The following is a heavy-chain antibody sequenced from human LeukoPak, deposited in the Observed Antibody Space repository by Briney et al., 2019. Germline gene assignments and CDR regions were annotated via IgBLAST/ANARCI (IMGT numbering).Heavy chain of an antibody. CDR3: ARVDVVGATDY. CDR2: IYYSGST. J-gene: IGHJ4*02. V-gene: IGHV4-59*01. D-gene: IGHD1-26*01. CDR1: GGSISSYY. Sequence: SETLFLTCTVSGGSISSYYWSWIRQPPGKGLEWIGYIYYSGSTNYNPSLKSRVTISVDTSKNQFSLKLGSVTAADTAVYYCARVDVVGATDYWGQGTLVTVSS.